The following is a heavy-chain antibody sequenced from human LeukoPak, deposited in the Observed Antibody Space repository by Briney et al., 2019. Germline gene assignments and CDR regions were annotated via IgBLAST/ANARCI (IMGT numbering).Heavy chain of an antibody. Sequence: SETLSLTCTVSGASITSYYWNLIRQPPVKGVEWSGFIYYTGSTNYNPSLKSRVTISVDTSKNQFSLKLNSVTAAATAVYFCAGVGGPAESWGQGNPAIVSS. CDR3: AGVGGPAES. D-gene: IGHD2-2*01. CDR1: GASITSYY. V-gene: IGHV4-59*01. CDR2: IYYTGST. J-gene: IGHJ5*02.